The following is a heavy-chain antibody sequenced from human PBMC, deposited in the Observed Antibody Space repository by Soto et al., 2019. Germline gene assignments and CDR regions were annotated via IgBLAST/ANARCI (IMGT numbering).Heavy chain of an antibody. CDR3: VGGVVRTNWYYFAF. V-gene: IGHV3-7*04. Sequence: GGALRLSCAASGITFRESLMKWGRPAPGKGLDWVANIKPDGSEKNYVDSVKGRFTISRDNAKKSVYLQMNSLRVEDTAVYYCVGGVVRTNWYYFAFWVQGTLVTVSS. CDR1: GITFRESL. J-gene: IGHJ4*01. D-gene: IGHD1-1*01. CDR2: IKPDGSEK.